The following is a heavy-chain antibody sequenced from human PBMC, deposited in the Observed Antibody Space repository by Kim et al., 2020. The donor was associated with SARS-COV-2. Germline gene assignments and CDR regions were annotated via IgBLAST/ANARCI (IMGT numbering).Heavy chain of an antibody. Sequence: ASVKVSCKASRYTFTGYYIHWVRQAPGQGLEWMGRINPNSGGTNYAQKFQGRVTMTRDTSISTAYMELSRLRSDDTAVYYCARVGNPITYYDILTGYGGWLDPWGQGTLVTVSS. D-gene: IGHD3-9*01. V-gene: IGHV1-2*06. J-gene: IGHJ5*02. CDR1: RYTFTGYY. CDR2: INPNSGGT. CDR3: ARVGNPITYYDILTGYGGWLDP.